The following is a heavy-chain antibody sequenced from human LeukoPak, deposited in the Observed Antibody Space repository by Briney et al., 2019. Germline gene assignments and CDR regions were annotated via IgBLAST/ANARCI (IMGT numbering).Heavy chain of an antibody. CDR3: ARARADFWSGFL. V-gene: IGHV1-2*02. D-gene: IGHD3-3*01. CDR1: GYSFTVYY. CDR2: INPNSGGT. Sequence: GASVKVSCKASGYSFTVYYMHWVRQAPGQGLEWMGWINPNSGGTNYAQKFQGRVTMTRDTSISTAYMELSRLRSDDTAVYYCARARADFWSGFLWGQGTLVTVSS. J-gene: IGHJ4*02.